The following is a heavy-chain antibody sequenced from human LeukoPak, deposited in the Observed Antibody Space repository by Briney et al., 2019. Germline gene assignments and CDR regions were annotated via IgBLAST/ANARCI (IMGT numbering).Heavy chain of an antibody. CDR2: IHSIGTT. V-gene: IGHV4-61*01. Sequence: PSETLSLTCTVSGYSISSRNYWSWIRQTPGKGLEWIGYIHSIGTTNYNPSLESRLTLSIDTSKNQFSLKLSSVTAADTAVYYCATSYYGSGTYYNWFDPWGQGTLVTVSS. D-gene: IGHD3-10*01. J-gene: IGHJ5*02. CDR1: GYSISSRNY. CDR3: ATSYYGSGTYYNWFDP.